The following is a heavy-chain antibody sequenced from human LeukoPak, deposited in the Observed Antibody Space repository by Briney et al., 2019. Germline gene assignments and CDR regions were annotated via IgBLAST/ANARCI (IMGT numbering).Heavy chain of an antibody. Sequence: GGSLRLSCAASGFTFSSYAMSWVRQAPGKGLEWVSAISGSGGSTYYADSVKGRFTISRDNSKNTLYLQMNSLRAKDTAVYYCAKSFGCSGGSCYSDAFDIWGQGTMVTVSS. CDR3: AKSFGCSGGSCYSDAFDI. J-gene: IGHJ3*02. V-gene: IGHV3-23*01. CDR1: GFTFSSYA. CDR2: ISGSGGST. D-gene: IGHD2-15*01.